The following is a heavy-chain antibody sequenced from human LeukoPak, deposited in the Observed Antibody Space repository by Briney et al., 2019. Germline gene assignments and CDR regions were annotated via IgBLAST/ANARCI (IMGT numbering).Heavy chain of an antibody. V-gene: IGHV3-48*02. J-gene: IGHJ4*02. Sequence: GGSLRLSCAASGFTFSSYSMNWVRHARGEGREWVSHISSSGRTIYYADSVKGRLTPSRDNAKNSLYLQMNGLRDEDTAVYYCARGNPFDYWGQGTLVTVSS. D-gene: IGHD1-1*01. CDR1: GFTFSSYS. CDR3: ARGNPFDY. CDR2: ISSSGRTI.